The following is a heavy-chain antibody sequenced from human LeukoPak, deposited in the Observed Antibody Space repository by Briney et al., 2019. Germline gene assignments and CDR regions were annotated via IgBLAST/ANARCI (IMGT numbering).Heavy chain of an antibody. J-gene: IGHJ4*02. CDR3: AATLDPFDY. CDR1: GFTFGSYW. V-gene: IGHV3-7*03. Sequence: GGSLRLSCAASGFTFGSYWMSWVRQAPGKGLEWVANINQDGSEKYYVDSVKGRFTISRDNAKNSLYLQMNSLRAEDTAVYYCAATLDPFDYWGQGTLVTVSS. D-gene: IGHD3-16*02. CDR2: INQDGSEK.